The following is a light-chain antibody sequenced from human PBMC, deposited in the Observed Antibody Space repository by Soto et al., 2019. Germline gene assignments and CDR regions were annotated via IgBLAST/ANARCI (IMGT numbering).Light chain of an antibody. V-gene: IGKV3-20*01. CDR3: QQYGSSPKLT. J-gene: IGKJ4*01. CDR1: QSVSTSY. CDR2: GAS. Sequence: EIVWTQSPGTLSLSPGERATLSCRASQSVSTSYLAWYQQKPGQPPRLLIYGASSRSTGIPERFSGSGSGTDFTLLSSRLETEDFAVYYCQQYGSSPKLTFGGGTKVEIK.